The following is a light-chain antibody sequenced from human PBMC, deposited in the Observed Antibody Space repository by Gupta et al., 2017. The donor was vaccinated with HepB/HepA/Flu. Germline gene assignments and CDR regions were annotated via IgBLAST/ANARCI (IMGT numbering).Light chain of an antibody. CDR1: SSDVGSYNR. CDR2: EVS. J-gene: IGLJ1*01. V-gene: IGLV2-18*02. CDR3: SADTSSSSFV. Sequence: SALTQPTSVSRSTGRSVTISCTGTSSDVGSYNRVSWYQQPPDTAHKHMIYEVSNRPSGVPDRFSGSKSVNTASLTISGRQDEDEADYYCSADTSSSSFVFGTGTKVTVL.